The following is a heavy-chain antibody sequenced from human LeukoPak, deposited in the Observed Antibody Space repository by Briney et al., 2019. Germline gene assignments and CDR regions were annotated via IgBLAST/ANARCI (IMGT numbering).Heavy chain of an antibody. CDR3: AMGAIVATIDY. CDR2: IYSGSST. CDR1: GLTVRSNY. J-gene: IGHJ4*02. V-gene: IGHV3-66*01. Sequence: PGGSLRLSCAASGLTVRSNYRRWVPRAPGKGVEWVSLIYSGSSTYYADSVKGRFTISRNKSKNTLYLQMSRLRVEDTAVYYCAMGAIVATIDYWGQGTLVTVSS. D-gene: IGHD5-12*01.